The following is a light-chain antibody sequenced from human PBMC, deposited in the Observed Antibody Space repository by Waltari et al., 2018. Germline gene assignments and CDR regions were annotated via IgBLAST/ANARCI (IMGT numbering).Light chain of an antibody. J-gene: IGKJ4*01. CDR1: QSVSSN. CDR2: GAS. CDR3: QQYNNWPL. V-gene: IGKV3-15*01. Sequence: DIVMTQSPATLSVSPGERATLSCRASQSVSSNLAWYQQKPGQAPRLLISGASTRATGIPARFSGSGSGTEFTLTISSLQSEDFAVYYCQQYNNWPLFGGGTKVEIK.